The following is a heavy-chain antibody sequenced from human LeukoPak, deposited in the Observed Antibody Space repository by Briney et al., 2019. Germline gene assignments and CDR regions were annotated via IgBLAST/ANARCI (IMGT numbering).Heavy chain of an antibody. Sequence: SETLSLTCTVSGGSISSGDYYWSWIRQPPGKGLEWIGYIYHSGSTYYNPSLKSRVTISVDRSKNQFSLKLSSVTAADTAVYYCARETILEWNFDYWGQGTLVTVSS. CDR1: GGSISSGDYY. V-gene: IGHV4-30-2*01. CDR3: ARETILEWNFDY. J-gene: IGHJ4*02. D-gene: IGHD3-3*01. CDR2: IYHSGST.